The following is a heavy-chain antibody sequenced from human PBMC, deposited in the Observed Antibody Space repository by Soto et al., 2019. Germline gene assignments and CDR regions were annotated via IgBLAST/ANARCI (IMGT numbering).Heavy chain of an antibody. V-gene: IGHV4-4*02. CDR1: GGSISSSNW. CDR2: IYYSGST. Sequence: SETLSLTCADSGGSISSSNWWSWVRQPPGKGLEWIGYIYYSGSTNYNPSLKSRVTISVDTSKNQFSLKLSSVTAADTAVYYCARHHDSWGQGTLVTVS. CDR3: ARHHDS. J-gene: IGHJ4*02.